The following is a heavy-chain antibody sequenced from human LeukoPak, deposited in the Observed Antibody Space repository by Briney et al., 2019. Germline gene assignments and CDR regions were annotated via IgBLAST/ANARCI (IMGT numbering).Heavy chain of an antibody. CDR1: GFTFSSYS. V-gene: IGHV3-21*01. CDR2: ISSSSSYI. D-gene: IGHD3-3*01. Sequence: GGSLRLSCAASGFTFSSYSMNWVRQAPGKGLEWVSSISSSSSYIYYADSVKGRFTISRDNAKNSLYLQMNSLRAEDTAVYYCARDRGMIFGVASDYWGQGTLVTVSS. CDR3: ARDRGMIFGVASDY. J-gene: IGHJ4*02.